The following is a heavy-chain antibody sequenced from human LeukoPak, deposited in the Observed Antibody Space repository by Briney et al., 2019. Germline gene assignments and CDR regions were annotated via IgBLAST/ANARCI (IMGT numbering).Heavy chain of an antibody. CDR1: GFTFSSYA. CDR3: AKDTSIGRYCTNGICSPFDY. CDR2: ISGSGDNT. V-gene: IGHV3-23*01. Sequence: GGSLRLSCAASGFTFSSYAMSWVRQAPGKGLEWVSAISGSGDNTYDADSVKGRFTISRGNSKNTLYLQMNSLRAEDTAVYYCAKDTSIGRYCTNGICSPFDYWGQGTLVTVFS. D-gene: IGHD2-8*01. J-gene: IGHJ4*02.